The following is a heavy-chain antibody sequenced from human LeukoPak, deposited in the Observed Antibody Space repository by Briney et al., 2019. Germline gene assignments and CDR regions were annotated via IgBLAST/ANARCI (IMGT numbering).Heavy chain of an antibody. Sequence: SETLSLTCTVSGDSISSGDYYWSWIRQPAGKGLEWIGRISSSGSTNYNPSLKSRVTISVDTSKNQFSLKLSSVTAADTAVYYCARHGRYYDILTGYYNVWGNNWFDPWGQGTLVTVSS. J-gene: IGHJ5*02. V-gene: IGHV4-61*02. CDR3: ARHGRYYDILTGYYNVWGNNWFDP. CDR2: ISSSGST. D-gene: IGHD3-9*01. CDR1: GDSISSGDYY.